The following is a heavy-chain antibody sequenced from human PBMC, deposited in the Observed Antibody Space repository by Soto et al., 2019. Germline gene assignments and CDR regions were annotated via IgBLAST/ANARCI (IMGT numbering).Heavy chain of an antibody. CDR2: INSDGSTT. CDR3: ARGAYGDYWFDP. V-gene: IGHV3-74*01. D-gene: IGHD4-17*01. CDR1: GFTFSSYW. J-gene: IGHJ5*02. Sequence: EVQLVESGGGLVQPGGSLRLSCAASGFTFSSYWMHWVRQAPGKGLVWVSRINSDGSTTSYADPVKGRFTISRDNAKKTLYLQMDRLRAEDAAVYCCARGAYGDYWFDPWGQGTLVTVAS.